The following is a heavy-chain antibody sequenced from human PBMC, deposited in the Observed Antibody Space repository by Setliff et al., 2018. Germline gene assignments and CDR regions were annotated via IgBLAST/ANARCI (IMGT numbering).Heavy chain of an antibody. CDR1: GGSFSTYY. D-gene: IGHD3-10*01. Sequence: SETLSLTCAVYGGSFSTYYWIWIRQPPGKGLEWIGHIYTSGSTNYNPSLKSRVTISLDTSKNQFSLKLSSVTAADTAVYYCAREAYRYGSGSYWSVSYYYYGMDVWGQGTTVTVSS. V-gene: IGHV4-4*08. CDR2: IYTSGST. J-gene: IGHJ6*02. CDR3: AREAYRYGSGSYWSVSYYYYGMDV.